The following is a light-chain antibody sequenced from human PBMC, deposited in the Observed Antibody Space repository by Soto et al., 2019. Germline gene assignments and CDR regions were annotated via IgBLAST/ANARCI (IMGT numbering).Light chain of an antibody. CDR2: DVS. CDR1: QSFGSW. Sequence: DIQMTQSPSTLSASVGDRVTITCRASQSFGSWLAWYQQKPGKAPKLLIYDVSSLENGVPGRFSGSGSGTEFTLTISSLQPDDYATYYCQQYNSSPSTFGPGTKVDIK. CDR3: QQYNSSPST. J-gene: IGKJ3*01. V-gene: IGKV1-5*01.